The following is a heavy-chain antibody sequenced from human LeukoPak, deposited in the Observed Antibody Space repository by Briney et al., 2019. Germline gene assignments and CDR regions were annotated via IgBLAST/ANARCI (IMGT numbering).Heavy chain of an antibody. V-gene: IGHV3-43*01. Sequence: GGSLRLSCAASGFTFDDYTMHWVRQAPGKGLEWVSLISWDGSDTYYADSVKGRFTISRDNSKNSLYLQMNSLRTEDTALYYCAKGTGKSTLNWFDPWGQGTLVTVSS. J-gene: IGHJ5*02. CDR1: GFTFDDYT. CDR3: AKGTGKSTLNWFDP. D-gene: IGHD1-14*01. CDR2: ISWDGSDT.